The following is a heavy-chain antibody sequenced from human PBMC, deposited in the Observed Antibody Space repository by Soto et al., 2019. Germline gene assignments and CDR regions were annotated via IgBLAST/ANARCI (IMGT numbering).Heavy chain of an antibody. D-gene: IGHD4-17*01. V-gene: IGHV1-8*01. CDR1: GYTFTSYD. Sequence: ASVKVSCKASGYTFTSYDINWVRQATGQGLEWMGWMNPNSGNTGYAQKFQGRVTMTRNTSISTAYMELSSLRSEDTAVYYCARGARDYGDYMPDYWGQGTLVTVSS. CDR3: ARGARDYGDYMPDY. J-gene: IGHJ4*02. CDR2: MNPNSGNT.